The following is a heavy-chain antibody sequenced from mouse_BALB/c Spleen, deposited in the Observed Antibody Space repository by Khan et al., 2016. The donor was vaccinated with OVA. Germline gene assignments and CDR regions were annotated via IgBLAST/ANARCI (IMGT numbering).Heavy chain of an antibody. D-gene: IGHD1-2*01. CDR3: ARTARINY. V-gene: IGHV3-2*02. Sequence: EVQLQQSGPGLVKPSQSLSLTCTVTGYSITSGYGWNWIRQFPGNKLEWMGYISYSGSTNYNPSLKRRISITRDTSKNQFFLQLNSVTTEDTATYYCARTARINYWGQGTTLTVSS. J-gene: IGHJ2*01. CDR2: ISYSGST. CDR1: GYSITSGYG.